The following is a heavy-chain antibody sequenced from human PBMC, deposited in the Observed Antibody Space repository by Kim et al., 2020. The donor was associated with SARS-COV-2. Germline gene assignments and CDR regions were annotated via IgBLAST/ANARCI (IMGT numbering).Heavy chain of an antibody. V-gene: IGHV3-7*01. D-gene: IGHD3-9*01. CDR1: GFTFSSYG. J-gene: IGHJ6*02. CDR2: IRQDGGGK. CDR3: ARELILTSYSDGMDD. Sequence: GGSLRLSCAASGFTFSSYGMSWVRQAPGKGLEWVANIRQDGGGKYYVDSVKGRFTISRDNAKNSLYLQMNSLRAEDTAVYYCARELILTSYSDGMDDWGQGTTVTVSS.